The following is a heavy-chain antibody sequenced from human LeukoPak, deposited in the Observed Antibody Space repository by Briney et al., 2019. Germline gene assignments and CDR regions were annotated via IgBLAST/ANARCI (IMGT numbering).Heavy chain of an antibody. V-gene: IGHV4-39*01. D-gene: IGHD3-22*01. CDR3: ARQPYDSSGKGYDY. J-gene: IGHJ4*02. CDR2: IYYSGST. Sequence: PSETLSLTCTVSGGSISSSSYYWGWIRQPPGKGLEWIGSIYYSGSTYYNPSLKSRVTISVDTSKNQFSLKLSSVTAADTAVYYCARQPYDSSGKGYDYWGQGTLVTVSS. CDR1: GGSISSSSYY.